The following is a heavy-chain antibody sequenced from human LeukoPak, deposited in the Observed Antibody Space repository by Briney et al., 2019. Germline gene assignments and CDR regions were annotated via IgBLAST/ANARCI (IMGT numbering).Heavy chain of an antibody. Sequence: GGSLRLSCAASGFTFSDYYMSWIRQAPGKGLEWFSYISSSSSYTNYADSVKGRFTISRDNAKNSLYLQMNSLRAEDTAVYYCASGITMVRGVITDYWGQGTLVTVSS. D-gene: IGHD3-10*01. V-gene: IGHV3-11*06. CDR3: ASGITMVRGVITDY. J-gene: IGHJ4*02. CDR1: GFTFSDYY. CDR2: ISSSSSYT.